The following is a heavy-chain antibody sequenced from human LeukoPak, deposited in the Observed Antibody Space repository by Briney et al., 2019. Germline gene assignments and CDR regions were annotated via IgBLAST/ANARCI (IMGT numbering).Heavy chain of an antibody. CDR3: AREIATWTYSDY. J-gene: IGHJ4*02. CDR2: ISSGGTYI. Sequence: GGSLRLSCAASGFIFSSHWMSWVRQAPGKGLEWVSSISSGGTYIYYTDSVKGRFTISRDNAKNSLYLQMDSLRAEDTAVYYCAREIATWTYSDYWGQGTLVTVSS. D-gene: IGHD2-21*01. V-gene: IGHV3-21*01. CDR1: GFIFSSHW.